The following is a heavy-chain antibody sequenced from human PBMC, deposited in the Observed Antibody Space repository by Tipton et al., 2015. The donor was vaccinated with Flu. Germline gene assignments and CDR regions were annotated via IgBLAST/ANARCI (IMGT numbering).Heavy chain of an antibody. CDR3: AKYGWSGWEVDY. CDR1: GGSVSSSRYY. V-gene: IGHV4-61*02. Sequence: TLSLTCSVSGGSVSSSRYYWSWIRQSAGKSLEWIGRILISGSTNYNPFLESRVAVSIDASMNQFSLKMTSMTVADTAVYYCAKYGWSGWEVDYWGQGILVTVSS. D-gene: IGHD6-19*01. J-gene: IGHJ4*02. CDR2: ILISGST.